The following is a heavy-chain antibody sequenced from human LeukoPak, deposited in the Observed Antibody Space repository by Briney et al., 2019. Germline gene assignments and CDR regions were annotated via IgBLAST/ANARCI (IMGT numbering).Heavy chain of an antibody. V-gene: IGHV3-23*01. J-gene: IGHJ4*02. CDR3: AKDVGKWESLHFFDY. Sequence: GGSLRLSCLTSGFTFSTNAMSWVRQAPGKGLEWISGISGSGASTYYADSVTGRFTISRDNSRNTLYLQINSLRGDDTAVYYCAKDVGKWESLHFFDYWGQGTLVTVSS. D-gene: IGHD1-26*01. CDR1: GFTFSTNA. CDR2: ISGSGAST.